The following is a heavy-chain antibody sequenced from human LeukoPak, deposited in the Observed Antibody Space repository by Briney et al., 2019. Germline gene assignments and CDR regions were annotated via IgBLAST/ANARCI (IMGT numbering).Heavy chain of an antibody. CDR3: ARDTSSGGLYYFDY. CDR2: ISSSSSYT. D-gene: IGHD6-19*01. CDR1: GFTFSDYY. V-gene: IGHV3-11*06. J-gene: IGHJ4*02. Sequence: GGSLRLSCATSGFTFSDYYMSWIRQAPGKGLEWVSYISSSSSYTNYADSVKGRFTISRDNAKNSLYLQMNSLRAEDTAVYYCARDTSSGGLYYFDYWGQGTLVTVSS.